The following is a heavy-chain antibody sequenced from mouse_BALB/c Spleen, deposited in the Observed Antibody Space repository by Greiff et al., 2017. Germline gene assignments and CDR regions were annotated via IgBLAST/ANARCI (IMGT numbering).Heavy chain of an antibody. CDR1: GYAFTSYN. CDR2: IDPYNGGT. Sequence: EVQLQQSGPELVKPGASVKVSCKASGYAFTSYNMYWVKQSHGKSLEWIGYIDPYNGGTSYNQKFKGKATLTVDKSSSTAYMHLNSLTSEDSAVYYCSRSIYYGYDAGIWFAYWGQGTLVTVSA. V-gene: IGHV1S135*01. CDR3: SRSIYYGYDAGIWFAY. D-gene: IGHD2-2*01. J-gene: IGHJ3*01.